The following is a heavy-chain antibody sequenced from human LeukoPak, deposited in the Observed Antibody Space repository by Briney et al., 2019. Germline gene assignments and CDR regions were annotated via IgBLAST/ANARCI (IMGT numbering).Heavy chain of an antibody. Sequence: GASVKVSCKASGYTFTSHGIIWVRQAPGQGLEWMAWISAYNGNTNYAQKLQGRVTVTTETSTSTAYMELRSLRSDDTAVYYCARGNCGGDCYSFDYWGQGTLATVSS. D-gene: IGHD2-21*02. CDR3: ARGNCGGDCYSFDY. CDR2: ISAYNGNT. V-gene: IGHV1-18*01. J-gene: IGHJ4*02. CDR1: GYTFTSHG.